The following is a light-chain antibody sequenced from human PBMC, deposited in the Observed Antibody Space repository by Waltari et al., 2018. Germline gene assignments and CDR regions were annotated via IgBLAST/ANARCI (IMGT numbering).Light chain of an antibody. Sequence: EIVMTQSPANLSVSPGERATLSCRASQSVSNRLAWYQRIPGQAPRRLIYDAFARATGVPGRFSGSGSGTEFTLTISSLQSEDFAVYYCQQYDNWPLTFGGGTKVDI. CDR3: QQYDNWPLT. V-gene: IGKV3-15*01. J-gene: IGKJ4*01. CDR1: QSVSNR. CDR2: DAF.